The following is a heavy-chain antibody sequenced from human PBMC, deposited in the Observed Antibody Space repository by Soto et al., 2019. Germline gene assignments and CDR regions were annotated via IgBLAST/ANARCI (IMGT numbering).Heavy chain of an antibody. CDR1: GYSIISGYY. CDR2: IYYTGST. D-gene: IGHD3-22*01. CDR3: ARSRNYFDSRGYVFDF. Sequence: SETLSLTCVVSGYSIISGYYWGWVRQPPGKGLEWIGRIYYTGSTDYNPSLKGRVTISVDTSKDQFSLKLSSVTAADTALYYCARSRNYFDSRGYVFDFWGQGAMVTVSS. V-gene: IGHV4-38-2*01. J-gene: IGHJ3*01.